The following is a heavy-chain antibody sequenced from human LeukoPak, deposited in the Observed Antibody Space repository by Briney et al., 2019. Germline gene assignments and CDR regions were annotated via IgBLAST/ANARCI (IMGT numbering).Heavy chain of an antibody. CDR3: ARYGGNDNYFDY. V-gene: IGHV1-69*04. CDR1: GGTFISYA. J-gene: IGHJ4*02. Sequence: AASVKVSFTASGGTFISYAISWVRQAPGQGLEWMGRIIPILGIANYAQKFQGRVTITADKSTSTAYMELSSLRSEDTAVYYCARYGGNDNYFDYWGQGTLVTVSS. D-gene: IGHD4-23*01. CDR2: IIPILGIA.